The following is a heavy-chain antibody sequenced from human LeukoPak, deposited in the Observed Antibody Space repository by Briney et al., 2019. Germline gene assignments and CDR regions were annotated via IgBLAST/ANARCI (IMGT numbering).Heavy chain of an antibody. CDR2: TYYRSKWYN. CDR3: PRERSYGSGIYYNFKYYFNY. Sequence: SQTLSLTCAVSGDSVSSNSAAWNWLRQSPSRGLEWLGRTYYRSKWYNDYAVSVKSLITINADTSKNHSSLQLNSVPPKDTALFYCPRERSYGSGIYYNFKYYFNYWGQGTWSPSPQ. J-gene: IGHJ4*02. D-gene: IGHD3-10*01. V-gene: IGHV6-1*01. CDR1: GDSVSSNSAA.